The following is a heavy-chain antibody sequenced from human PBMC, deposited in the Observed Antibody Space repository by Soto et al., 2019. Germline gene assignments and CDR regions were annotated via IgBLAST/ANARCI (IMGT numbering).Heavy chain of an antibody. D-gene: IGHD1-26*01. J-gene: IGHJ4*02. CDR2: ISYDGSNE. CDR1: GFTFSSYG. CDR3: AKVWYSGSYYDYFDY. V-gene: IGHV3-30*18. Sequence: SLRLSCAASGFTFSSYGMHWVRQAPGKGLEWVAVISYDGSNEYYADSVKGRFTISRDNSKNTLYLQMNSLRAEDTAVYYCAKVWYSGSYYDYFDYWGQGTLVTVSS.